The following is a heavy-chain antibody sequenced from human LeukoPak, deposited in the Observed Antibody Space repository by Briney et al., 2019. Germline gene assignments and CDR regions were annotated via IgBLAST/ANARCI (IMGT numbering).Heavy chain of an antibody. V-gene: IGHV1-69*05. CDR1: GGTFSSYA. Sequence: ASVKVSCXASGGTFSSYAISWVRQAPGQGLEWMGGIIPIFGTANYAQKFQGRVTITTDESTSTAYMELSSLRSEDTAVYYCARRMGDAFDIWGQGTMVTVSS. CDR2: IIPIFGTA. J-gene: IGHJ3*02. CDR3: ARRMGDAFDI.